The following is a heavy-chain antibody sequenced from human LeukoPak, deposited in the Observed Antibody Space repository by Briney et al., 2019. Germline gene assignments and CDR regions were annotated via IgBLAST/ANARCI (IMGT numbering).Heavy chain of an antibody. V-gene: IGHV1-2*02. D-gene: IGHD6-13*01. CDR3: ARAGGIAAFDY. Sequence: ASVKVSCKASGYTFTSYDIYWLRQAPGQGLEWMGWINPNSGGTNYAQKFQGRVTMTRDTSISTAYMELSRLRSDDTAVYYCARAGGIAAFDYWGQGTLVTVSS. CDR2: INPNSGGT. CDR1: GYTFTSYD. J-gene: IGHJ4*02.